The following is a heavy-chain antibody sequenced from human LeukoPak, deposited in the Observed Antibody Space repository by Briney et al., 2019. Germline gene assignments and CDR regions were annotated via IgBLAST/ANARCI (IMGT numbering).Heavy chain of an antibody. CDR3: AKMKGHPLPKYYMDV. D-gene: IGHD1-26*01. CDR2: ISGSGDNT. V-gene: IGHV3-23*01. Sequence: GGSLRLSCAASGFTFSSYAVSWVRRTPGKGLEWVSGISGSGDNTLYADSVKGRFTISRDNSKNTLYLEMNSLRAEDTAIYYCAKMKGHPLPKYYMDVWGQGTTVTVSS. J-gene: IGHJ6*01. CDR1: GFTFSSYA.